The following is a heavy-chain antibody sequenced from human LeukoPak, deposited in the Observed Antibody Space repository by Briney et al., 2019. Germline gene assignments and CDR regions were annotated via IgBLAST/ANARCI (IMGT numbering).Heavy chain of an antibody. CDR2: VYSTGNT. D-gene: IGHD5-24*01. Sequence: SETPSLTCIVSGDSFSIDDYYWNWIRQPAGKGLEWIGRVYSTGNTLYNPSFNSRAVISIDRSRNQFSLKLTSVTAADTALYYCASGGTIFTFFDFWGQGKMVTVSS. CDR1: GDSFSIDDYY. J-gene: IGHJ3*01. V-gene: IGHV4-61*02. CDR3: ASGGTIFTFFDF.